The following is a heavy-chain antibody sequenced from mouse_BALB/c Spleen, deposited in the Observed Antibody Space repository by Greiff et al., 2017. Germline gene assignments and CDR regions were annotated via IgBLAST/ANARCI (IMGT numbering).Heavy chain of an antibody. V-gene: IGHV5-15*02. CDR3: ARGYYGSDWYFDV. CDR1: GFTFSDYG. J-gene: IGHJ1*01. CDR2: ISNLAYSI. D-gene: IGHD1-2*01. Sequence: EVKLVESGGGLVQPGGSRKLSCAASGFTFSDYGMAWVRQAPGKGPEWVAFISNLAYSIYYADTVTGRFTISRENAKNTLYLEMGSLRSEDTAMYYCARGYYGSDWYFDVWGAGTTVTVSS.